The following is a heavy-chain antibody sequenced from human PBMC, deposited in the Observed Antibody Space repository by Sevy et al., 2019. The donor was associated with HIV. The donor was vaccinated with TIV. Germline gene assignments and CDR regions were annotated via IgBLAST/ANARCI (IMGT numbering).Heavy chain of an antibody. J-gene: IGHJ6*02. D-gene: IGHD2-8*01. Sequence: SETLSLTCAVYGGSFSGYYWSWIRQPPGKGMEWIGEINHSGSTNYNPSLKSRVTISVATSKNQFSLKLSSVTAADTAVYYCARDLLMVYATDYYYYGMDVWGQGTTVTVSS. V-gene: IGHV4-34*01. CDR3: ARDLLMVYATDYYYYGMDV. CDR2: INHSGST. CDR1: GGSFSGYY.